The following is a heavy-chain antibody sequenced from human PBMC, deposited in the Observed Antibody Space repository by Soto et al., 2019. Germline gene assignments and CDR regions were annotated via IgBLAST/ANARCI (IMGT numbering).Heavy chain of an antibody. CDR1: GYTFTSYG. Sequence: ASVKVSSKASGYTFTSYGISWVRPAPGQGLEWMGWISAYNGNTNYAQKLQGRVTMTTDTSTSTAYMELRSLRSEDTAVYYCARDDRLRGFDPWGQGTLVTVSS. V-gene: IGHV1-18*01. CDR2: ISAYNGNT. J-gene: IGHJ5*02. D-gene: IGHD4-17*01. CDR3: ARDDRLRGFDP.